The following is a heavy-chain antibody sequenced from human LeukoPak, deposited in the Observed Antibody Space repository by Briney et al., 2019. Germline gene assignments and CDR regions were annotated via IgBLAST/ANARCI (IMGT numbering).Heavy chain of an antibody. CDR1: GYTFTSYY. J-gene: IGHJ6*02. CDR3: AREGYGSGRRLGMDV. Sequence: ASVKVSCKASGYTFTSYYMHWVRQTPGQGLEWMGIINPSGGSTTYAQKIEGRVTLTTDTSTSTVYMELSSLRSDDTSVYYCAREGYGSGRRLGMDVWGRGTTVTVSS. CDR2: INPSGGST. V-gene: IGHV1-46*01. D-gene: IGHD3-10*01.